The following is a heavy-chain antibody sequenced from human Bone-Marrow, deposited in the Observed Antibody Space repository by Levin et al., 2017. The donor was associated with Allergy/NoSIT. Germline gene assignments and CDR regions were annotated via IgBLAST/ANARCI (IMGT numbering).Heavy chain of an antibody. CDR1: EYSFDSYW. V-gene: IGHV5-51*01. CDR2: IYPGDSDT. CDR3: ARGGEVRWIYREFAY. Sequence: KLGESLKISCKGSEYSFDSYWIGWVRQMPGKGLEWMGIIYPGDSDTRYSPSFQGHVTMSADKSISTAYLRLSSLKASDTAMYYCARGGEVRWIYREFAYWGQGTLVTVSS. J-gene: IGHJ4*02. D-gene: IGHD4-11*01.